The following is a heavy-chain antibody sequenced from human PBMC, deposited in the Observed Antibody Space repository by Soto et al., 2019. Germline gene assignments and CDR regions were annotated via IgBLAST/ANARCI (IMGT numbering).Heavy chain of an antibody. V-gene: IGHV4-61*08. CDR1: GDSVSSSDFY. D-gene: IGHD6-6*01. J-gene: IGHJ6*01. Sequence: SETLSLTCAVSGDSVSSSDFYWTWIRQPPGKPLEWIGYVYSTGTTNYSPSLKSRVDMSVDTSENQFSLKVRSVTAADAAVYFCARVSKLVAPKDGNSAYFDAMDVWGPGTTVTVSA. CDR3: ARVSKLVAPKDGNSAYFDAMDV. CDR2: VYSTGTT.